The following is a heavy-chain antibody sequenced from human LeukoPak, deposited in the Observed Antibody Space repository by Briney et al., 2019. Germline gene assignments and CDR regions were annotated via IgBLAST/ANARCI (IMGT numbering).Heavy chain of an antibody. CDR2: ISAYNGNT. CDR1: GYTFTSYG. CDR3: ARGRGDSGSYGTGFDY. Sequence: ASVKVSCKASGYTFTSYGISWVRQAPGQGLEWMGWISAYNGNTNYAQKLQGRVTMTIDTSTSTAYMELRSLRSDDTAVYYCARGRGDSGSYGTGFDYWGQGTLVTVSS. V-gene: IGHV1-18*01. D-gene: IGHD1-26*01. J-gene: IGHJ4*02.